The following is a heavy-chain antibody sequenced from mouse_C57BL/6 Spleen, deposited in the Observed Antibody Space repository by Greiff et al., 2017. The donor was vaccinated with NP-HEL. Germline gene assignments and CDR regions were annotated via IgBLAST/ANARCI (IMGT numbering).Heavy chain of an antibody. D-gene: IGHD5-2*01. J-gene: IGHJ4*01. V-gene: IGHV2-2*01. Sequence: QVQLQQSGPGLVQPSQCLSITCTVSGFSLTSYGVHWVRQSPGKGLEWLGVIWSGGSTVYNAAFISRLSSSKENTKSQIFFKMNSLQADDAAIYYCARKEYDYAMDYWGQGTSVTVSS. CDR3: ARKEYDYAMDY. CDR2: IWSGGST. CDR1: GFSLTSYG.